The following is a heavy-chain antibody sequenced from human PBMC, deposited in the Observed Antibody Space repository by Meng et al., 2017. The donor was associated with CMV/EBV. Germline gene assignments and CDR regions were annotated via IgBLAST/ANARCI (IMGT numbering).Heavy chain of an antibody. D-gene: IGHD2-2*01. CDR1: GGSISSGDYD. Sequence: QLPLQGSGPGLVYPSQTPSRTCTGVGGSISSGDYDWSWYRQPPGKGLEWIGYIYYSGSTYYNPSLKSRVTISVDTSKNQFSLKLSSVTAADTAVYYCARVGRTSCYDYWGQGTLVTVSS. CDR2: IYYSGST. V-gene: IGHV4-30-4*08. J-gene: IGHJ4*02. CDR3: ARVGRTSCYDY.